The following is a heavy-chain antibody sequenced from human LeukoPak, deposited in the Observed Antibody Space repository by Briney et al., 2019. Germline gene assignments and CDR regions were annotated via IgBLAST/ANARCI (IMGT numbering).Heavy chain of an antibody. V-gene: IGHV1-46*01. J-gene: IGHJ4*02. CDR1: GYNFTNYY. CDR2: INPSGDTT. Sequence: GASVKVSCKASGYNFTNYYMHWVRQAPGHGLEWMGIINPSGDTTTYAEKFQGRVTMTRDTSTSTVYMELSSLRSEDTAVYYCARGGALRYFEWFSAYWGQGTLVTVSS. CDR3: ARGGALRYFEWFSAY. D-gene: IGHD3-9*01.